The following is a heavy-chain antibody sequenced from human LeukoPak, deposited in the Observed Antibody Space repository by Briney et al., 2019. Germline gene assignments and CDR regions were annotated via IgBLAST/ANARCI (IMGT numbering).Heavy chain of an antibody. CDR2: MKQDGSEK. Sequence: GGSLRLSCAASGFTFSSYWMTWVRQAPGKGLEWVATMKQDGSEKYYVDSVKGRFTISRDNAKNSLYLQMNSLRAEDTAVYYCARDRGSSWYPGVYWGQGTLVTVSS. V-gene: IGHV3-7*01. CDR3: ARDRGSSWYPGVY. D-gene: IGHD6-13*01. J-gene: IGHJ4*02. CDR1: GFTFSSYW.